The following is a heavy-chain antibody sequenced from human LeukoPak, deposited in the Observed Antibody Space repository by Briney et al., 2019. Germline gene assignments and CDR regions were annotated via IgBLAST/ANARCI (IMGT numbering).Heavy chain of an antibody. D-gene: IGHD1-1*01. CDR3: ARATTNAFDI. CDR1: GFTFDDYG. Sequence: GGSLRLSCAASGFTFDDYGMNWVRQAPGKGLEWVSGINWDGGSRGNADSVKGRFTISRDNAKNALYLQMNSLRAEDTALYYCARATTNAFDIWGQGTMVTVSS. V-gene: IGHV3-20*04. CDR2: INWDGGSR. J-gene: IGHJ3*02.